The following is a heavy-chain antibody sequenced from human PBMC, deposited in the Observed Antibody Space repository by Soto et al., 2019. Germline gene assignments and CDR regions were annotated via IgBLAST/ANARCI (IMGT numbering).Heavy chain of an antibody. J-gene: IGHJ4*02. Sequence: KSXETLCATGSVAGCTKRYGAYCCNWLRQSPGKGLEWLGYISHLETTYYNPSFRSRLSLSIDRTSNQFFLSLSSMTAADKAVYYCVRGGGYDSFDFWGQGIQVTVSS. D-gene: IGHD2-15*01. CDR1: GCTKRYGAYC. CDR2: ISHLETT. V-gene: IGHV4-30-2*06. CDR3: VRGGGYDSFDF.